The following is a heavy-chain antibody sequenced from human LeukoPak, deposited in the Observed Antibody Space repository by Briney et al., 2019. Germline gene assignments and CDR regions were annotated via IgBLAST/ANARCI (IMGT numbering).Heavy chain of an antibody. D-gene: IGHD5-24*01. J-gene: IGHJ4*02. CDR3: ARDTGYNTFDY. Sequence: GGSLRLSCAASGFTFTNYWMSWVRQAPGKGLEWVANIKEDGSDKYYVDSVKGRFTISRDNAKNSQYLQMNSLRAEDTAVYYCARDTGYNTFDYWGQETLVTVSS. V-gene: IGHV3-7*05. CDR2: IKEDGSDK. CDR1: GFTFTNYW.